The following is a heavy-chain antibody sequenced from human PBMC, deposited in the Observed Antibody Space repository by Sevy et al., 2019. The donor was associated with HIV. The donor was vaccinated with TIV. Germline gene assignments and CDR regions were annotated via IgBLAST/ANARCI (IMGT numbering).Heavy chain of an antibody. Sequence: GGSLRLSCAASGFTFSSYEMNWVRQAPGKGLEWVSYISSSGSTIYYADSVKGRFTISRDNAKNSLYLQMNSLRAEDTAVYYWARDGVVVPAAIAEAKYYYYGMDVWGQGTTVTVSS. V-gene: IGHV3-48*03. J-gene: IGHJ6*02. D-gene: IGHD2-2*02. CDR2: ISSSGSTI. CDR3: ARDGVVVPAAIAEAKYYYYGMDV. CDR1: GFTFSSYE.